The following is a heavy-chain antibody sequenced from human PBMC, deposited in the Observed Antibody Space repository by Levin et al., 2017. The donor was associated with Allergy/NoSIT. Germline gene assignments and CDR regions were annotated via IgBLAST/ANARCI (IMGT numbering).Heavy chain of an antibody. CDR1: GFIFSEYA. CDR3: AKDAVARNGKWDWFDF. CDR2: IGGGATDT. D-gene: IGHD6-19*01. Sequence: ETLSLTCAASGFIFSEYAMTWVRQAAGKGLAWVAGIGGGATDTYYADSVKGRFTISRDNSKNTLYLQMNSLRDDDTALYYCAKDAVARNGKWDWFDFWGQGTLVTVSS. V-gene: IGHV3-23*01. J-gene: IGHJ5*01.